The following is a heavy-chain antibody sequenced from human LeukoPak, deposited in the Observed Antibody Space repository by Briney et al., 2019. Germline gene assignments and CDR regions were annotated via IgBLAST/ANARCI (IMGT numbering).Heavy chain of an antibody. CDR3: ARDRFMVRGVMVGSFDL. CDR2: IGYDGNNK. J-gene: IGHJ3*01. D-gene: IGHD3-10*01. V-gene: IGHV3-33*01. CDR1: GFTFSDYA. Sequence: PGRSLRLSCAASGFTFSDYAMHWVRQAPGKGLEWVAVIGYDGNNKYDADSVKGRFTISRDNYKNMMYLQMNSLRAEDTAVYYCARDRFMVRGVMVGSFDLWGQGTMVTVSS.